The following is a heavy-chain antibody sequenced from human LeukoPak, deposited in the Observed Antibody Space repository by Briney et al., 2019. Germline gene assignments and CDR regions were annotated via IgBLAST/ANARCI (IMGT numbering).Heavy chain of an antibody. CDR2: IYYSGST. D-gene: IGHD5-18*01. J-gene: IGHJ4*02. CDR1: GGSISSSSYY. V-gene: IGHV4-39*01. Sequence: SETLSLTCTVSGGSISSSSYYWGWIRQPPGKGLEWIGSIYYSGSTYYNPSLKSRVTISVDTSKNQFSLRLSSVTAADTAVYYCARFAAMANNTLDYWGQGTLVTVSS. CDR3: ARFAAMANNTLDY.